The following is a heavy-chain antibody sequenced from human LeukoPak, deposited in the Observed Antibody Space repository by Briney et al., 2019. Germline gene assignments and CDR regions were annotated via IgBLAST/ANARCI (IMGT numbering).Heavy chain of an antibody. Sequence: EPSETLSLTCTVSSGSFRTYYWSWIRQPAGKGLEWIGRIYTSGSTNYNPSLKSRVTISVDTSKNQFSLKLRSVTAADTAVYYCARQYIDILTGYHRGELYWYFDLWGRGTLVTVSS. CDR1: SGSFRTYY. CDR2: IYTSGST. CDR3: ARQYIDILTGYHRGELYWYFDL. V-gene: IGHV4-4*07. J-gene: IGHJ2*01. D-gene: IGHD3-9*01.